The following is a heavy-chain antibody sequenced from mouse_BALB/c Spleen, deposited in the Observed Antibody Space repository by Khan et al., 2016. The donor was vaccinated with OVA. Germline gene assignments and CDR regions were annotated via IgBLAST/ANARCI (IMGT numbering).Heavy chain of an antibody. J-gene: IGHJ2*01. CDR3: ARSIYYGYAYVDY. V-gene: IGHV3-2*02. Sequence: EVQLVESGPGLVKPSQSLSLTCTVTGYSITSDYAWNWIRQFPGNKLEWMGYISYSGSTSYPPSLKSRISITRDTSKNQFFLQLNSVTTEDTATYDCARSIYYGYAYVDYWGQGTTLTVSS. CDR2: ISYSGST. CDR1: GYSITSDYA. D-gene: IGHD2-2*01.